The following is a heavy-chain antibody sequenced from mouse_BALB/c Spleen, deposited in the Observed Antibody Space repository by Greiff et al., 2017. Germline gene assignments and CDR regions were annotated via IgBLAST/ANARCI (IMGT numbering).Heavy chain of an antibody. Sequence: EVQGVESGPGLVKPSQSLSLTCTVTGYSITSDYAWNWIRQFPGNKLEWMGYISYSGSTSYNPSLKSRISITRDTSKNQFFLQLNSVTTEDTATYYCARRGLHYGSSYASWFAYWGQGTLVTVSA. CDR2: ISYSGST. D-gene: IGHD1-1*01. J-gene: IGHJ3*01. CDR1: GYSITSDYA. V-gene: IGHV3-2*02. CDR3: ARRGLHYGSSYASWFAY.